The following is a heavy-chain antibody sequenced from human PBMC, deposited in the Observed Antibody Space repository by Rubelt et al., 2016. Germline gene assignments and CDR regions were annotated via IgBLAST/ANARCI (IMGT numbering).Heavy chain of an antibody. Sequence: ESGGGLVQPGGSLTLSCATSGYSFSSYSMNWVRQAPGKGLEWVANIKEDGSDKYYVDSVKGRFTISRDNAQNSLHLQMDSLRTEDTAVYYCARDRQYYASWSGYFHTVWGQGTTVTVSS. D-gene: IGHD3-3*01. CDR2: IKEDGSDK. CDR1: GYSFSSYS. V-gene: IGHV3-7*01. J-gene: IGHJ6*02. CDR3: ARDRQYYASWSGYFHTV.